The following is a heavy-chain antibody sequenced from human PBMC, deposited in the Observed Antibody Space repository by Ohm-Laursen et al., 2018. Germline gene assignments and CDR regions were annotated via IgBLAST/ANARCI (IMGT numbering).Heavy chain of an antibody. D-gene: IGHD6-13*01. J-gene: IGHJ4*02. CDR3: ARIRRYSSSWFYFDY. CDR1: GYSISSGYFW. Sequence: TLSLTCAVSGYSISSGYFWDWIRQPPGKALEWLARIDWDDDKFYSTSLKTRLTISKDTSKNQVVLTVTNMDPVDTAIYYCARIRRYSSSWFYFDYWGQGTLVTVSS. V-gene: IGHV2-70*16. CDR2: IDWDDDK.